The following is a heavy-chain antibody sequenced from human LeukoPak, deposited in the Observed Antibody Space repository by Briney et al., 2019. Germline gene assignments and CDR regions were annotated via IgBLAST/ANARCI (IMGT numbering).Heavy chain of an antibody. J-gene: IGHJ4*02. D-gene: IGHD5-24*01. CDR1: RFTFSSYA. CDR3: AKDLFGDGYNFDY. CDR2: ISGSGGGT. V-gene: IGHV3-23*01. Sequence: PGGSLRLSCAASRFTFSSYAMSWVRQAPGKGLEWVSTISGSGGGTYYADSVKGRFTISRDNSKNTLYLQMNSLRAEDTAVYYCAKDLFGDGYNFDYWGQGTLVIVSS.